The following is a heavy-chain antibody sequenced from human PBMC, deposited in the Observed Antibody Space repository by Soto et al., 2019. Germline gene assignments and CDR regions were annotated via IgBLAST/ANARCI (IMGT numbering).Heavy chain of an antibody. Sequence: PGGTLRLSCSVSGFTFSSYGMHWVRQAPRKGLGWVAVIWYDGSNKYYADSVKGRFTISRDNSKNTLYLQKNSLRAEATAEYSCARGGIAFPDYYGMDVWGQGTTVTVSS. J-gene: IGHJ6*02. CDR2: IWYDGSNK. V-gene: IGHV3-33*01. D-gene: IGHD1-1*01. CDR3: ARGGIAFPDYYGMDV. CDR1: GFTFSSYG.